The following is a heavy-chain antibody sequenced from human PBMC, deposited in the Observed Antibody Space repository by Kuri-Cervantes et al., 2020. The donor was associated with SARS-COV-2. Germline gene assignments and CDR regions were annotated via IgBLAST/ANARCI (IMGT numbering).Heavy chain of an antibody. Sequence: SVKVSCKASGYTFTSYGISWVRQAPGQGLEWMGRIIPILGTANYAQKFQGRVTITADKSTSTAYMELSSLRSEDTAVYYCARISSSWDRRSDYWGQGTLVTVSS. CDR1: GYTFTSYG. CDR2: IIPILGTA. D-gene: IGHD6-6*01. J-gene: IGHJ4*02. V-gene: IGHV1-69*04. CDR3: ARISSSWDRRSDY.